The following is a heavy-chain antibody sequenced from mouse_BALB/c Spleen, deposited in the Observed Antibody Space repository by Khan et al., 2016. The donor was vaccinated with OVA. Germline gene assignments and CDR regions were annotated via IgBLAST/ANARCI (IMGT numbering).Heavy chain of an antibody. V-gene: IGHV3-2*02. Sequence: EVQLQESGPGLVKPSQSLSLTCTVTGYSITSDYAWNWIRQFPGNKLEWMGYINYSGTTSKKPSLKSRISITRDTSKNQFFLQLSSVTTEDTATYYCVRGRAYWGQGTLVTVSA. CDR3: VRGRAY. CDR2: INYSGTT. CDR1: GYSITSDYA. J-gene: IGHJ3*01.